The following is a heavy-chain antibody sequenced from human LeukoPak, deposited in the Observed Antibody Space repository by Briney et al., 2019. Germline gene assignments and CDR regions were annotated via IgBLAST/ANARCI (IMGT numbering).Heavy chain of an antibody. V-gene: IGHV4-34*01. CDR2: INHSGST. J-gene: IGHJ4*02. D-gene: IGHD6-19*01. CDR3: ARHSPTYSSGWYVFDY. CDR1: GGSFSGYY. Sequence: PSETLSLTCAVYGGSFSGYYWSWIRQPPGKGLEWIGEINHSGSTNYNPSLKSRVTISVDTSKNQFSLKLSSVTAADTAVYYCARHSPTYSSGWYVFDYWGQGTLVTVSS.